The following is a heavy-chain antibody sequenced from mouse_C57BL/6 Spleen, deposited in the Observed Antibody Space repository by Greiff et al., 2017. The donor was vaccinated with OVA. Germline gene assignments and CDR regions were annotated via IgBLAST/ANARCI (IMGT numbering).Heavy chain of an antibody. Sequence: EVQLQQSEGGLVQPGSSMKLSCTASGFTFSDYYMAWVRQVPEKGLEWVANINYDGSSTYYLDSLKSRFIISRDNAKNILYLQMSSLKSEDTATYYCARDDYDPHYYAMDYWGQGTSVTVPS. J-gene: IGHJ4*01. D-gene: IGHD2-4*01. CDR3: ARDDYDPHYYAMDY. CDR1: GFTFSDYY. CDR2: INYDGSST. V-gene: IGHV5-16*01.